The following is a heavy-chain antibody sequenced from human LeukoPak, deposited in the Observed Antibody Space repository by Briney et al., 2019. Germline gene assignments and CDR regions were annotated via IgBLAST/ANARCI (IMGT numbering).Heavy chain of an antibody. V-gene: IGHV4-61*01. D-gene: IGHD3-22*01. CDR3: ARYYDSSGFLHYFDY. CDR1: GGSVSSGSYY. Sequence: SETLSLTCTVSGGSVSSGSYYWSWIRQPPGKGLEWIGYIYYSGSTNYNPSLKSRVTISVDTSKNQFSLKLSPVTAADTAVYYCARYYDSSGFLHYFDYWGQGTLVTVSS. J-gene: IGHJ4*02. CDR2: IYYSGST.